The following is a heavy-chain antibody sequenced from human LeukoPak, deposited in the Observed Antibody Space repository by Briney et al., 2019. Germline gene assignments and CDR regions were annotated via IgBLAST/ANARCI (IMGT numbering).Heavy chain of an antibody. CDR1: GGTFSSYG. J-gene: IGHJ6*02. CDR3: ARGLDV. CDR2: IIPILGIR. V-gene: IGHV1-69*04. Sequence: GASVKVSCEASGGTFSSYGISWVRQAPGQGLEWMGRIIPILGIRNSAQKFQGRVTITADKSTSTAYMELSSLRSEDTAVYYCARGLDVWGQGTTVTVSS.